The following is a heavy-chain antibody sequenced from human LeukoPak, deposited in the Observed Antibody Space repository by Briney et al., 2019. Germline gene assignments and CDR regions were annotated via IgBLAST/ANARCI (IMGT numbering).Heavy chain of an antibody. CDR1: GYTFTDYY. Sequence: ASVKVSCKASGYTFTDYYINWVRQAPGQGLEWIGWINPNSGDTNYAQKFQDRVTMTRDTSISTAYMELSRLRSDDTAVYYCARDGYGSGSDYWGQGTLVTVSS. CDR3: ARDGYGSGSDY. D-gene: IGHD3-10*01. V-gene: IGHV1-2*02. CDR2: INPNSGDT. J-gene: IGHJ4*02.